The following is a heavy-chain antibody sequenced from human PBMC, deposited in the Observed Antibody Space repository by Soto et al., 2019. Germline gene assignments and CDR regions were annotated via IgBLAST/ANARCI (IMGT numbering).Heavy chain of an antibody. Sequence: ASVKVSCKASGYTFTSYAMHWVRQAPGQRLEWMGWINAGNGNTKYSQKFQGRVTITRDTSASTAYMELSSLRSEDTAVYYCARGWAGDGSYYYYYYYMDVWGKGTTVTVSS. D-gene: IGHD7-27*01. CDR1: GYTFTSYA. CDR2: INAGNGNT. J-gene: IGHJ6*03. V-gene: IGHV1-3*01. CDR3: ARGWAGDGSYYYYYYYMDV.